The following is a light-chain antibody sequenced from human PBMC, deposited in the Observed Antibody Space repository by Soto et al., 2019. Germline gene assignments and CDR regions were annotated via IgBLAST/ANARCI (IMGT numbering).Light chain of an antibody. V-gene: IGKV3D-15*01. CDR3: LQYNSWRPQT. CDR1: ETVSSY. J-gene: IGKJ1*01. Sequence: DIVLTQSPVTLSLSPGDRATLSCRASETVSSYLLWYHQKPGQDPRLLIYDASKRATGIPDRFSGSGSETEYTLANSRLPSADVALFYCLQYNSWRPQTVGQGTRVEIK. CDR2: DAS.